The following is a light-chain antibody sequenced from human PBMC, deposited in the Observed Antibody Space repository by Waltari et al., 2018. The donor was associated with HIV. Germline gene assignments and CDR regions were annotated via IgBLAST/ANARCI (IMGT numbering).Light chain of an antibody. Sequence: QSVLTQPPSASGTPGQRVTISCSGSRSNIGSNYVYWYQQLPGTAPKLLIYSNNERPSGVPDRFSGSKSGTSASLAISGLRSEDEADYYCAAWDDTLSGPDFGTGTKVTVL. CDR3: AAWDDTLSGPD. CDR2: SNN. J-gene: IGLJ1*01. V-gene: IGLV1-47*01. CDR1: RSNIGSNY.